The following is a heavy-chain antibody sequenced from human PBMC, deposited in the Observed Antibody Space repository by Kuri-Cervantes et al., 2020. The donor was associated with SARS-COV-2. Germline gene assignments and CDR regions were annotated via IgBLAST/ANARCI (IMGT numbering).Heavy chain of an antibody. J-gene: IGHJ5*02. Sequence: VSLRLSCTVSGGSISSYYWSWIRQPPGKGLEWIGRIYTSGSTNCNPSLKSRVTIPVDTSKNQFSLKLSSVTAANTAVYYCARGYCSSTSCYWDGDWFDPWGQGTLVTVSS. CDR3: ARGYCSSTSCYWDGDWFDP. CDR1: GGSISSYY. D-gene: IGHD2-2*01. V-gene: IGHV4-4*08. CDR2: IYTSGST.